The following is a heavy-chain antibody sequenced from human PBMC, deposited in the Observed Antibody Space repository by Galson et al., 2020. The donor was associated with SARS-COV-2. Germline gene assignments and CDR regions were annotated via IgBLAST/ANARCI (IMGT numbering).Heavy chain of an antibody. CDR1: GFTFSSYA. Sequence: GESLKISCAASGFTFSSYAMHWVRQAPGKGLEWVAVISYDGSNKYYADSVKGRFTISRDNSKNTLYLQMNSLRAEDTAVYYCARGEGAYSSGWDYWGQGTLVTVSS. CDR2: ISYDGSNK. J-gene: IGHJ4*02. D-gene: IGHD6-19*01. CDR3: ARGEGAYSSGWDY. V-gene: IGHV3-30*04.